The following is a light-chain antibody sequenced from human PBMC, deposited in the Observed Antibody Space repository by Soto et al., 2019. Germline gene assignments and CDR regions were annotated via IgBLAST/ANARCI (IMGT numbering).Light chain of an antibody. Sequence: DIQMTQSPSSLSASVGDRVTITYRASQSISSYLNWYQQKPGKAPKLLIYAASSLQSGVPSRFSGSGSGTDFTPTISSLQPEDFATYYCQQSYSTFGQGTRLEIK. V-gene: IGKV1-39*01. CDR2: AAS. CDR3: QQSYST. CDR1: QSISSY. J-gene: IGKJ5*01.